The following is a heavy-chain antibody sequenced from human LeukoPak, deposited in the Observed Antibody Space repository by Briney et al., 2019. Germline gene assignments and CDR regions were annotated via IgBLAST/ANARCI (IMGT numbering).Heavy chain of an antibody. CDR3: ASSGYYFYFDY. CDR1: GGSISSYY. CDR2: IYDSGTT. J-gene: IGHJ4*02. V-gene: IGHV4-59*05. Sequence: SETLSLTCTVSGGSISSYYWSWIRQPPGKGLEWIGSIYDSGTTYYNSSLKSRVTISVDTSKNQFSLNLSSVTAADMAVYYCASSGYYFYFDYWGQGSLVTVSS. D-gene: IGHD3-22*01.